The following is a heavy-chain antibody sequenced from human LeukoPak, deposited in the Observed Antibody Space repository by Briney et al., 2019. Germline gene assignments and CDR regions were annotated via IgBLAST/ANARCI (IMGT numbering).Heavy chain of an antibody. J-gene: IGHJ6*03. CDR1: GYTFTSYG. V-gene: IGHV1-18*01. D-gene: IGHD5-18*01. Sequence: ASVKVSCKASGYTFTSYGISWGRQAPGQGLEWMGWISAYNGNTNYAQKLQGRVTMTTDTSTSTAYMELRSLRSDDTAVYYCARAESDTAMVGYYYYYYMDVWGKGTTVTISS. CDR2: ISAYNGNT. CDR3: ARAESDTAMVGYYYYYYMDV.